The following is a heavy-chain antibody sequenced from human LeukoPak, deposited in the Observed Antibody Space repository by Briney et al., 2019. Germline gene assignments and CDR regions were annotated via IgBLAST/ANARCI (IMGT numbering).Heavy chain of an antibody. CDR2: IKKDGSDK. J-gene: IGHJ4*02. Sequence: GGSLRLSCVASGFTFSDYWMTWVRQAPGKGLEWVANIKKDGSDKYYVDSVKGRFTVSRDNAKNSLYLQMNSLRAEDTAVYYCAKGGTTVANVWDYWGQGTQVTVSS. V-gene: IGHV3-7*03. D-gene: IGHD4-23*01. CDR1: GFTFSDYW. CDR3: AKGGTTVANVWDY.